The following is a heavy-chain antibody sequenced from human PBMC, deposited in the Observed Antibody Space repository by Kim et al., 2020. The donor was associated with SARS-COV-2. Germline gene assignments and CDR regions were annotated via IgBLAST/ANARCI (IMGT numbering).Heavy chain of an antibody. Sequence: GGSLRLSCAASGFTFRRFGMSWVRQAPGKGLEWVSAISKSADATNYADSVKGRFTISRDSSKNTLFLQMNSLRTDDTAVYYCAKRIGTAVETSQFNFDSWGQGTLVTVSS. D-gene: IGHD6-13*01. CDR2: ISKSADAT. CDR3: AKRIGTAVETSQFNFDS. CDR1: GFTFRRFG. V-gene: IGHV3-23*01. J-gene: IGHJ4*02.